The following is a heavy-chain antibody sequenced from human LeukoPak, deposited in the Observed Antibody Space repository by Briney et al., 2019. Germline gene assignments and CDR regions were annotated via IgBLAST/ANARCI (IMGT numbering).Heavy chain of an antibody. D-gene: IGHD3-10*01. V-gene: IGHV3-23*01. Sequence: GGSLRLSCAASGFAFSNYAMTWVRQTPGRGLEWVSSISGSGEKTFYADSVKGRFTISRDNSKNTLFLQMSSLGADDTALYYCAKAYYYGSGSNYVSFDCWGQGTLVTVSS. J-gene: IGHJ4*02. CDR3: AKAYYYGSGSNYVSFDC. CDR1: GFAFSNYA. CDR2: ISGSGEKT.